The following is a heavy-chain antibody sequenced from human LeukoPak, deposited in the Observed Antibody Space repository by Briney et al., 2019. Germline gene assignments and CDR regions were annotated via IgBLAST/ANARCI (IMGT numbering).Heavy chain of an antibody. CDR3: ARDDDADYYGSGSYLRGGMDV. Sequence: ASVKVSCKASGYTFTSYGISWVRRAPGQGLEWMGWISAYNGNTNYAQKLQGRVTMTTDTSTSTAYMELRSLRSDDTAVYYCARDDDADYYGSGSYLRGGMDVWGQGTTVTVSS. CDR1: GYTFTSYG. J-gene: IGHJ6*02. D-gene: IGHD3-10*01. V-gene: IGHV1-18*01. CDR2: ISAYNGNT.